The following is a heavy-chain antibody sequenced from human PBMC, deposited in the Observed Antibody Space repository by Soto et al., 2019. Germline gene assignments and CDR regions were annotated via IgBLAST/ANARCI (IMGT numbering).Heavy chain of an antibody. V-gene: IGHV3-23*01. CDR3: AKGLSVSQDYYYGMDV. J-gene: IGHJ6*02. Sequence: EVQLLESGGGLVQPGGSLRLSCAASGFTFSTYAMTWVRQAPGKGLKLVSALSASGATTYHADSVKGRFTISRDNSEDTLYLQMDSLRAGDTVVYYCAKGLSVSQDYYYGMDVWGQGTRVTVSS. D-gene: IGHD5-12*01. CDR1: GFTFSTYA. CDR2: LSASGATT.